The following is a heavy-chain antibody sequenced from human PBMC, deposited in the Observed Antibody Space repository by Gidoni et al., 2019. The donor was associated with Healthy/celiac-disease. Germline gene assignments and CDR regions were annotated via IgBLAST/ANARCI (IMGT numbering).Heavy chain of an antibody. Sequence: QVQLQQSGPGLVTPSQTLSLTCAISGDRVSSNSAAWNWISQSPSRGVEWLGRTYYRSKGYNDYAVSGKSRITSNPDTSKNQFSLQLNSVTPEDTAVYYCARGSWRMNWFDPWGQGTLVTVSS. CDR1: GDRVSSNSAA. J-gene: IGHJ5*02. CDR3: ARGSWRMNWFDP. CDR2: TYYRSKGYN. D-gene: IGHD6-13*01. V-gene: IGHV6-1*01.